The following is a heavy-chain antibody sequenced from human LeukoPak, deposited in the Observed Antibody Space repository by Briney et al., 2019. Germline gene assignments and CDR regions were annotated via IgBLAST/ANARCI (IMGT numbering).Heavy chain of an antibody. CDR2: ISSSSSYI. D-gene: IGHD2-2*01. CDR3: ARVGTAGKYQLLFGPSNDAFDI. Sequence: GGSLRLSCAASGFTFSSYSMNWVRQAPGKGLEWVSSISSSSSYIYYADSVKGRFTISRDNAKNSLYLQMNSLRAEDTAVYYCARVGTAGKYQLLFGPSNDAFDIWGQGTMVTVSS. V-gene: IGHV3-21*01. J-gene: IGHJ3*02. CDR1: GFTFSSYS.